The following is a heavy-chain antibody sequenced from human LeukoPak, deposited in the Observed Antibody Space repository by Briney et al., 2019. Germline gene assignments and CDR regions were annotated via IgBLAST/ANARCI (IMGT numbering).Heavy chain of an antibody. CDR3: ARDKLAGTTVTTPDY. V-gene: IGHV3-21*01. CDR1: GFTFSSYS. CDR2: IGSSSSYI. D-gene: IGHD4-17*01. Sequence: GGSLRLSCAASGFTFSSYSMNWVRQAPGKGLEWVSSIGSSSSYIYYADSVKGRFTISRDNAKNSLYLQMNSLRAEDTAVYYCARDKLAGTTVTTPDYWGQGTLVTVSS. J-gene: IGHJ4*02.